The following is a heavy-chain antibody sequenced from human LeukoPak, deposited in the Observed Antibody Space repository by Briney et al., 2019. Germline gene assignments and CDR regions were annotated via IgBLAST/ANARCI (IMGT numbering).Heavy chain of an antibody. D-gene: IGHD5-18*01. V-gene: IGHV3-21*01. CDR2: ISSSGTYK. CDR1: GFTFSSYS. Sequence: GGSLRLSCAVSGFTFSSYSMSWVRQAPGKGLEWVSSISSSGTYKYYADSVKGRFTISRDSAKNTLYLQMNSLRAEDTAVYYCARGGNTYGWGAFDIWGQGTMVTVSS. CDR3: ARGGNTYGWGAFDI. J-gene: IGHJ3*02.